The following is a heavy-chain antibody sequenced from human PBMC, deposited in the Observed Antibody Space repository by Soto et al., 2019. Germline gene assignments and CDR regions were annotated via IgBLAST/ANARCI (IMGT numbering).Heavy chain of an antibody. V-gene: IGHV4-61*01. Sequence: SETLSLTCTVSGGSVSCGSYYWSWIRQPPGKGLEWIGYIYRSGTTNYNPSLKSRVTISVDTSKSQFSLKLTSVTADDTAVYYCAREVVETSSLWLDPWGQGTLVTVSS. D-gene: IGHD6-6*01. CDR3: AREVVETSSLWLDP. J-gene: IGHJ5*02. CDR2: IYRSGTT. CDR1: GGSVSCGSYY.